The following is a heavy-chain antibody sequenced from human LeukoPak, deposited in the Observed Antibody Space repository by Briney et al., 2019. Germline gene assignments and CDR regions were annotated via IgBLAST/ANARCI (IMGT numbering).Heavy chain of an antibody. J-gene: IGHJ6*03. CDR3: ARAVFSGSYYYYSYMDV. Sequence: AGGSLRLSCAASGFAFNDYWMSWVRQAPGKGLEWVANIKEDGSEKYYVDSVKGRFTISRDNAKNSLYLQMNSLRAEDTAVFYCARAVFSGSYYYYSYMDVWGKGTTVTVFS. D-gene: IGHD1-26*01. V-gene: IGHV3-7*01. CDR2: IKEDGSEK. CDR1: GFAFNDYW.